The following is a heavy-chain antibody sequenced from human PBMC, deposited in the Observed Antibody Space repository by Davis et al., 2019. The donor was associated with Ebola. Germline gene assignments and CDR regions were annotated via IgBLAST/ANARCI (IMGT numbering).Heavy chain of an antibody. J-gene: IGHJ4*02. CDR3: VRGTSDWRGLDY. V-gene: IGHV3-74*01. CDR2: ISSDGTHT. D-gene: IGHD3-3*01. CDR1: GFTFTTHF. Sequence: GESLKISCAASGFTFTTHFMHWVRQSPGEGLVCLSVISSDGTHTNYADSVKGRFTISRDNAKNTVYLQMNSLKDEDTGVYYCVRGTSDWRGLDYWGQGTLVPVS.